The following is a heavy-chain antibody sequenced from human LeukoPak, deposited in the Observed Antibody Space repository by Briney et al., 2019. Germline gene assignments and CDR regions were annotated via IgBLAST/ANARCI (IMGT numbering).Heavy chain of an antibody. Sequence: SETLSLTCAVYGGSFSGYYWSWIRQPPGKGLEWIGEINHSGSTNYNPSLKSRVTISVDTSKNQFSLKLSSVTAAVTAVYYCARVRGYYYYMDVWGKGITVTVSS. J-gene: IGHJ6*03. V-gene: IGHV4-34*01. D-gene: IGHD3-10*01. CDR1: GGSFSGYY. CDR2: INHSGST. CDR3: ARVRGYYYYMDV.